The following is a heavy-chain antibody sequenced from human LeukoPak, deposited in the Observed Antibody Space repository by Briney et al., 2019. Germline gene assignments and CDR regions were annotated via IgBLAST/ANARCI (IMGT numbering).Heavy chain of an antibody. D-gene: IGHD3-22*01. J-gene: IGHJ5*02. CDR1: GGSFSGYY. CDR2: INHSGST. V-gene: IGHV4-34*01. Sequence: PSETLSLTCAVYGGSFSGYYWSWIRQPPGKGLEWIGEINHSGSTNYNPSLKSRVTISVDTSKNQLSLKLSSVTAADTVGYYCAREPGFDSSGYLNWFDPWGQGTLVTVSS. CDR3: AREPGFDSSGYLNWFDP.